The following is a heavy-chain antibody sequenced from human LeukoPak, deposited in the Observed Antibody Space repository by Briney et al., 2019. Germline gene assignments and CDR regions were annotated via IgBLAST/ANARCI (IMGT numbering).Heavy chain of an antibody. V-gene: IGHV4-59*12. Sequence: PSETLSLTCTVSGGSISSYYWSWIRQPPGKGLKWIGNIYYSGYTTYSPSLRSRVTISLDTSKNLFSLKLSSVTAADTAVYYCARVAGGRELRYYYYYMDVWGKGTTVTVSS. J-gene: IGHJ6*03. CDR1: GGSISSYY. CDR3: ARVAGGRELRYYYYYMDV. D-gene: IGHD1-7*01. CDR2: IYYSGYT.